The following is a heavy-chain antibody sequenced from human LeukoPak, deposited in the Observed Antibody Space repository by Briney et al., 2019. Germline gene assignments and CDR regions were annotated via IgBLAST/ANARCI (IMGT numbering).Heavy chain of an antibody. Sequence: PGGSLRLSCAASGFTFSSYAMSWVRQAPGKGLEWVASISSSGTYIYYADSVKGRFTISRDNAENSLFLQMSSLRAGDTGVYYCARDLGYCDSTNCGHYYYGMDVWGQGTTVTVSS. J-gene: IGHJ6*02. CDR3: ARDLGYCDSTNCGHYYYGMDV. CDR1: GFTFSSYA. CDR2: ISSSGTYI. D-gene: IGHD2-2*01. V-gene: IGHV3-21*01.